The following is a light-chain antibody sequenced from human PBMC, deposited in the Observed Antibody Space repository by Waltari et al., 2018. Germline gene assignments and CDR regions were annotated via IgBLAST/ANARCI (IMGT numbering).Light chain of an antibody. CDR2: KAS. V-gene: IGKV1-5*03. J-gene: IGKJ1*01. CDR3: QQYNSYSTWT. CDR1: QSICSW. Sequence: DIQMTQSPSTLSASVGDRVTIACRASQSICSWLAWYQQKPGKAPKILIYKASSLESGVPSRFSGSGSGTEFTLTISSLQPDDFATYYCQQYNSYSTWTFGQGTKVEIK.